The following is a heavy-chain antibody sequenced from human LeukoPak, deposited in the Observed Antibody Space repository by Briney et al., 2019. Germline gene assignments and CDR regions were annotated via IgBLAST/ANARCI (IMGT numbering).Heavy chain of an antibody. Sequence: SETLSLTCTVSGGSISNSIYYWGWIRQPPGKGLEWIVSIHYSGSTYYNPSLKSRVTIAVDTSKNQFSLKLSSVTAADTAVYYCARDGPRYYDILTGLDGPPGWFDPWGQGTLVTVSS. D-gene: IGHD3-9*01. V-gene: IGHV4-39*07. CDR1: GGSISNSIYY. CDR2: IHYSGST. CDR3: ARDGPRYYDILTGLDGPPGWFDP. J-gene: IGHJ5*02.